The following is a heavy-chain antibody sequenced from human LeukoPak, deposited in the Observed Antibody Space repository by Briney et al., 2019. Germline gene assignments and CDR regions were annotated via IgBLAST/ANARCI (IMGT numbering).Heavy chain of an antibody. CDR3: ARDIYGAFDI. V-gene: IGHV4-59*01. J-gene: IGHJ3*02. D-gene: IGHD4-17*01. CDR1: GGSLNPYY. CDR2: IYYSGST. Sequence: SETLSLTCAVFGGSLNPYYWSWIRQPPGKGLEWIGYIYYSGSTNYNPSLKSRVTISVDTSKNQFSLKLSSVTAADTAVYYCARDIYGAFDIWGQGTMVTVSS.